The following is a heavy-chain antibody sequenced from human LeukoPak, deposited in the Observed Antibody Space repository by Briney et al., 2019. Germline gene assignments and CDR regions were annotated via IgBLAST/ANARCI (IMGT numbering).Heavy chain of an antibody. D-gene: IGHD3-16*02. V-gene: IGHV3-23*01. CDR2: ISGSGGST. Sequence: GGSLRLSCAASGFTFSSYAMSWVRQAPGRGLEWVSAISGSGGSTYYADSVKGRFTISRDNSKNTLYLQMNSLRAEDTALYYCAKDFVGLDYVWGSYRGAGYYFDYWGQGTLVTVSS. J-gene: IGHJ4*02. CDR1: GFTFSSYA. CDR3: AKDFVGLDYVWGSYRGAGYYFDY.